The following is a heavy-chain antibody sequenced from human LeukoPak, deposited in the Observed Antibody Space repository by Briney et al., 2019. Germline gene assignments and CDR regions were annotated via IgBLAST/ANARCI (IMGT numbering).Heavy chain of an antibody. V-gene: IGHV3-74*01. Sequence: GGSLRLSCGASGFAFSTYWMNWVRQAPGKGLVWVSGINSDGSIINYADSVKGRFTISRDNSKNTLYLQMNSLRAEDTAVYYCAEGRITIFGVVRTLRYWGQGTLVTVSS. J-gene: IGHJ4*02. CDR3: AEGRITIFGVVRTLRY. CDR1: GFAFSTYW. CDR2: INSDGSII. D-gene: IGHD3-3*01.